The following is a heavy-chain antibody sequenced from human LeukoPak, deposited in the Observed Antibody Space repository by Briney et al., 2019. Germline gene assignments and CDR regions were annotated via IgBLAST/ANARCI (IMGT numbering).Heavy chain of an antibody. Sequence: GGSLRLSCAASGFTFSSYGMHWVGQAPGKGLEWVGVIRYDGSNKYYADSVKGRFTISRDNSKNTLYLQMNSLRAEDTAVYYCAKENDIVVVYYFDYWGQGTLVTVSS. CDR1: GFTFSSYG. V-gene: IGHV3-30*02. J-gene: IGHJ4*02. D-gene: IGHD2-2*01. CDR3: AKENDIVVVYYFDY. CDR2: IRYDGSNK.